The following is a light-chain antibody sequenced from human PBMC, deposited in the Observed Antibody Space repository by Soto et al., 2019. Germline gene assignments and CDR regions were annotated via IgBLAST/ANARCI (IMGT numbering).Light chain of an antibody. CDR3: SSYAGSDNPYV. V-gene: IGLV2-8*01. CDR2: EVT. CDR1: SGDVGGYDY. J-gene: IGLJ1*01. Sequence: QSVLTQPPSASGSPGQSVTISCTGTSGDVGGYDYVSWYQQHPGKAPKLMIYEVTKRPLGVPDRFSGSKSGNTASQTVSGLQAEDEADYYCSSYAGSDNPYVFGTGTKVTVL.